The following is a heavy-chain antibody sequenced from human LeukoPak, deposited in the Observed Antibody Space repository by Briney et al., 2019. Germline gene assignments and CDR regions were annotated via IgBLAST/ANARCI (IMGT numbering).Heavy chain of an antibody. J-gene: IGHJ4*02. V-gene: IGHV3-20*04. Sequence: GGSLRLSCAASGFTFDDYDMSWVRQAPGKGLEWVSGINWNGGSTGYADSVKGRFTISRDNAKNSLYLQMNSLRAEDTALYYCARDWPPEYYYDSSGYYHFDYWGQGTLVTVSS. CDR3: ARDWPPEYYYDSSGYYHFDY. CDR2: INWNGGST. D-gene: IGHD3-22*01. CDR1: GFTFDDYD.